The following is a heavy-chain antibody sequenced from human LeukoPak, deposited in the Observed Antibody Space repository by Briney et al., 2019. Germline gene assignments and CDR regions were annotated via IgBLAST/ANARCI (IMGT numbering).Heavy chain of an antibody. CDR2: IIPIFGTA. J-gene: IGHJ4*02. CDR1: GGTFSSYA. CDR3: ARGAGSSWYSRGAPNVVDY. D-gene: IGHD6-13*01. V-gene: IGHV1-69*13. Sequence: GASVKVSCKASGGTFSSYAISWVRQAPGQGLEWMGGIIPIFGTANYAQKFQGRVTITADESTSTAYMELSSLRSEDTAVCYCARGAGSSWYSRGAPNVVDYWGQGTLVTVSS.